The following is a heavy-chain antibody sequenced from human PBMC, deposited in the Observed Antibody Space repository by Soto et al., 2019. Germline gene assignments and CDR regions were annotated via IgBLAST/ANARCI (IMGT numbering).Heavy chain of an antibody. CDR2: ISGSGDSI. V-gene: IGHV3-23*01. CDR3: AKESLGFTEVGRLTNFDY. Sequence: GGALRRYCAGSGFTGSSHNMKWVRQAPGKGLEWGSDISGSGDSIYYADSVKGRFTISRDNTKNTLYQQMNSLRAEDTAVYYCAKESLGFTEVGRLTNFDYWGQGTLVTVSS. J-gene: IGHJ4*02. CDR1: GFTGSSHN. D-gene: IGHD2-8*01.